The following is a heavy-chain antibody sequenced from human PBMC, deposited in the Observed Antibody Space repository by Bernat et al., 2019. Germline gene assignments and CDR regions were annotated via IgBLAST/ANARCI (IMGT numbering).Heavy chain of an antibody. CDR2: ISSSSYI. J-gene: IGHJ6*02. V-gene: IGHV3-21*01. D-gene: IGHD6-13*01. Sequence: EVQLVESGGGLVKPGGPLRLSCAASGFTFSSYSMNWVRQAPGKGLEWVSSISSSSYIYYADSVKGRFTISRDNAKNSLYLQMNSLRAEDTAVYYCARDAALAAAGVYYYYGMDVWGQGTTVTVSS. CDR1: GFTFSSYS. CDR3: ARDAALAAAGVYYYYGMDV.